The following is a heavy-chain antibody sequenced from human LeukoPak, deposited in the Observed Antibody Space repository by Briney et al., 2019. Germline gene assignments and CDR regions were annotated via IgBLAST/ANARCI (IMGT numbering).Heavy chain of an antibody. Sequence: SETLSLTCAVYGGSFSGYYWSWIRQPPGKGLEWIGEINHSGSTNYNPSLKSRVTISVDTSKNQFSLKPSSVTAADTAVYYCARSAYNWNDDWFDPWGQGTLVTVSS. V-gene: IGHV4-34*01. CDR2: INHSGST. D-gene: IGHD1-1*01. J-gene: IGHJ5*02. CDR3: ARSAYNWNDDWFDP. CDR1: GGSFSGYY.